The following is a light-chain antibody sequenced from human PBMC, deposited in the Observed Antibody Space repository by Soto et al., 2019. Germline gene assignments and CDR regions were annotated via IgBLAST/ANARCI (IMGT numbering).Light chain of an antibody. CDR1: NSNIGSNK. J-gene: IGLJ1*01. CDR2: TSN. V-gene: IGLV1-44*01. CDR3: ATWDDSLHGYV. Sequence: ALTQPPSASGTPGQRVTISCSGSNSNIGSNKVNWYQQLPGTAPKLLIYTSNQRPSGVPDRFSGSKSGTSASLAISGLQSEDEADYYCATWDDSLHGYVFGTGTKVTVL.